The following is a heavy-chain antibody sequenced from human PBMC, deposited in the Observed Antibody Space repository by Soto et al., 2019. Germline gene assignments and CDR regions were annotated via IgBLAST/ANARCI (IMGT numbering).Heavy chain of an antibody. CDR2: ISYDGSNK. J-gene: IGHJ4*02. CDR3: AKDPLYYDFWSGYLDFPPPSYFDY. D-gene: IGHD3-3*01. V-gene: IGHV3-30*18. Sequence: GGSLRLSCSASGFTFSSYGMHWVRQAPGKGLEWVAVISYDGSNKYYADSVKGRFTISRDNSKNTLYLQMNSLRAEDTAVYYCAKDPLYYDFWSGYLDFPPPSYFDYWGQGTLVTVSS. CDR1: GFTFSSYG.